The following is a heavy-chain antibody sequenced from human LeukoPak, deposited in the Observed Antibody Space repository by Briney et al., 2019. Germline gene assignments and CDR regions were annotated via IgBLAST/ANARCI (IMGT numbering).Heavy chain of an antibody. Sequence: SETLSLTCTVSGXSISSFYWSWIRQSPGKGLEWIGYIYKSGTTNYNPSLKSRVTISVDTSKKQFSLKVNSVTAADTAVYYCARGTYSGSYSGYFDYWGQGTLVTVSS. CDR3: ARGTYSGSYSGYFDY. J-gene: IGHJ4*02. D-gene: IGHD1-26*01. CDR1: GXSISSFY. CDR2: IYKSGTT. V-gene: IGHV4-59*01.